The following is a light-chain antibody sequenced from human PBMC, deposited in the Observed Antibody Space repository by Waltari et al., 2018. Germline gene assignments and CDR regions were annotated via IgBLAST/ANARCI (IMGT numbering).Light chain of an antibody. V-gene: IGKV1-9*01. Sequence: DIRLTQSPSFLSASVGDSVTISCRASQATGNSFAWYQQKPGKAPRLLIYAASTLEGGVPPRFSGSGSGTEFTLTISSLQPEDFATYYCQQANSYPRTFGQGTKLEI. CDR3: QQANSYPRT. CDR2: AAS. CDR1: QATGNS. J-gene: IGKJ2*01.